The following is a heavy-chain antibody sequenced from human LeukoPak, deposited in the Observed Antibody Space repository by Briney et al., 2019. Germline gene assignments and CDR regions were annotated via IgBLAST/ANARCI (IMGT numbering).Heavy chain of an antibody. CDR3: ARAGYSSARPPYYYYGMDV. CDR1: GGSFSGYY. J-gene: IGHJ6*02. Sequence: SETLSLTCAVYGGSFSGYYWSWIRQPPGKGLEWIGEINHSGSTNYNPSLKSRVTISVDTSKNQFSLKLSSVTAADTAVYYCARAGYSSARPPYYYYGMDVWGQGTTVTVSS. CDR2: INHSGST. D-gene: IGHD6-19*01. V-gene: IGHV4-34*01.